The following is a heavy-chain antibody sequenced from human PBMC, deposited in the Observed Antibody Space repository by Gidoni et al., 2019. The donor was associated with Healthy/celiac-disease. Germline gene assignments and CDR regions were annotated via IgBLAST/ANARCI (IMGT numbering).Heavy chain of an antibody. V-gene: IGHV3-11*01. D-gene: IGHD3-16*01. J-gene: IGHJ3*02. CDR1: CFTFRDYY. Sequence: QVQLVDSGGGLVKPGGSLRLSCAASCFTFRDYYMSWIRQAPGKGLEWVSYISSSGSTIDYAGSVKGRCTISRDNAKNSLYLQMNSLRAEDTAVYYCARPMGIWARSDAFDIWGQGTMVTVSS. CDR3: ARPMGIWARSDAFDI. CDR2: ISSSGSTI.